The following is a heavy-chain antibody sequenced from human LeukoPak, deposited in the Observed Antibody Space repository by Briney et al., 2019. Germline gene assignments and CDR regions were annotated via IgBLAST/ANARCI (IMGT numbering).Heavy chain of an antibody. J-gene: IGHJ6*03. D-gene: IGHD3-10*01. CDR2: MNPNSGNT. Sequence: ASVKVSCKASGYTFTSYDINWVRQATGQGLEWMGWMNPNSGNTGYAQKFQGRVTITRNTSISTAYMELSSLRSEDTAVYYCARLRRVRGGLTKTYYYYYMDVWGKGTTVTVSS. CDR3: ARLRRVRGGLTKTYYYYYMDV. CDR1: GYTFTSYD. V-gene: IGHV1-8*03.